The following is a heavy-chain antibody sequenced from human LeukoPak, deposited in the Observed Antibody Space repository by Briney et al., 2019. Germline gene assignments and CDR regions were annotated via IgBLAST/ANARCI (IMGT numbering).Heavy chain of an antibody. J-gene: IGHJ4*02. D-gene: IGHD5-24*01. Sequence: ASVKVSCKASGYTFTSYAIHWVRQAPGHELEWMGWITPSGGTNYPQKFQGRVAITWDTSITTAYMDLSRLTSDDTAVYYCARDRYGDGFAHLDYWGQGALVTVSS. CDR1: GYTFTSYA. CDR3: ARDRYGDGFAHLDY. CDR2: ITPSGGT. V-gene: IGHV1-2*02.